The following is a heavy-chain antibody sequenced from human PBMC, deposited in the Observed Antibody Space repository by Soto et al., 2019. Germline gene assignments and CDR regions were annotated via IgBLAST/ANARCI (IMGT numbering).Heavy chain of an antibody. CDR2: IYHSGST. CDR1: GGSISSGGYS. J-gene: IGHJ3*02. D-gene: IGHD3-22*01. CDR3: AVLAGGYYDSSGASHAFDI. V-gene: IGHV4-30-2*01. Sequence: QLQLQESGSGLVKPSQTLSLTCAVSGGSISSGGYSWSWIRQPPGKGLEWIGYIYHSGSTYYNPSLKSRVTISVDRSKNQFSLKLSSVTAADTAVYYCAVLAGGYYDSSGASHAFDIWGQGTMVTVSS.